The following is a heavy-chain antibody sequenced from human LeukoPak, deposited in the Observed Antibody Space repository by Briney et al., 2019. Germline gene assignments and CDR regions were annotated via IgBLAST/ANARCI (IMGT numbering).Heavy chain of an antibody. Sequence: SETLSLTCTVSGGSISSYYWSWVRQPPGEGLECIGYIYSSGSTNYNPSLKSRVTISVDTSNNQFSLKLSSVTAADTAVYYCASSTGDSSGYYPYWGQGTLVTVSS. J-gene: IGHJ4*02. CDR3: ASSTGDSSGYYPY. CDR1: GGSISSYY. D-gene: IGHD3-22*01. V-gene: IGHV4-59*12. CDR2: IYSSGST.